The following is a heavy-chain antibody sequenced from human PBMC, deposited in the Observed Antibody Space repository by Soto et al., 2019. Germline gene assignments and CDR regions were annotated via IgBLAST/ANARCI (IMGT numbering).Heavy chain of an antibody. CDR3: AKDKGIAAQKYYFDY. V-gene: IGHV3-30*18. CDR2: ISDDGSNK. CDR1: GFTFSSYG. J-gene: IGHJ4*02. D-gene: IGHD6-13*01. Sequence: PGGSLRLSCAASGFTFSSYGMHWVRQAPGKGLEWVAIISDDGSNKYYADSVKGRFTISRDNSKNTLYLQMNSLRAEDTALYYCAKDKGIAAQKYYFDYWGQGTLVTVSS.